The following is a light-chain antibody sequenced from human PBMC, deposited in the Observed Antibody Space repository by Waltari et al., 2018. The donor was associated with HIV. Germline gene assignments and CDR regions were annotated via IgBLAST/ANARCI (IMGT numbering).Light chain of an antibody. J-gene: IGLJ3*02. CDR1: NIGAKR. CDR3: QVWDSSSDHWV. Sequence: SYVVIQPPSVFVAPGETARITCGGYNIGAKRVHWYQQRPGQAPVLVIYYDRDRPSGIPERFSGSNSGNTATLTISRVEAGDEADYYCQVWDSSSDHWVFGGGTKVTVL. CDR2: YDR. V-gene: IGLV3-21*04.